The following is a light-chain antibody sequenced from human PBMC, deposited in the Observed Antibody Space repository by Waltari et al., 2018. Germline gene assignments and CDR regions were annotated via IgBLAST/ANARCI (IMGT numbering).Light chain of an antibody. CDR2: EAS. Sequence: DIQMTQSPSTLYASVGDRVTITCRASQSISSWLAWYQQKPGKAPKLLIYEASSLESGVPSRFSGGGYGTEFTLTISSLQPDDLATYYCQQYNDYSGTFGRGTKVEIK. V-gene: IGKV1-5*03. CDR1: QSISSW. J-gene: IGKJ1*01. CDR3: QQYNDYSGT.